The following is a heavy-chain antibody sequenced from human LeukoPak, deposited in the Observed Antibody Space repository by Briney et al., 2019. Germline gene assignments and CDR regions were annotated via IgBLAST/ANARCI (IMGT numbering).Heavy chain of an antibody. CDR3: ARGQGATVPQVGKNWFDP. J-gene: IGHJ5*02. V-gene: IGHV4-59*12. CDR1: GGSISSYY. D-gene: IGHD1-26*01. CDR2: IYYSGST. Sequence: SETLSLTCTVSGGSISSYYWSWIRQPPGKGLEWIGYIYYSGSTNYNPSLKSRVILSVDTSKNQFSLKLISVTVADTAIYYCARGQGATVPQVGKNWFDPWGQGTRVTVSS.